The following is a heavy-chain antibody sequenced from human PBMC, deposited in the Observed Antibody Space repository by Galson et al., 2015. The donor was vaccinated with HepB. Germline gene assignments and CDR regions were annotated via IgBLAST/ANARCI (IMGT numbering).Heavy chain of an antibody. Sequence: SLRLSCAASGFTFSSYWMSWVRQAPGKGLEWEANIKQDGSEKYYVDSVKGRFTISRDNAKNSLYLQMNSLRAEDTAVYYCAREFGSYPWGATGYWGQGTLVTVSS. D-gene: IGHD3-16*01. CDR1: GFTFSSYW. J-gene: IGHJ4*02. CDR2: IKQDGSEK. V-gene: IGHV3-7*01. CDR3: AREFGSYPWGATGY.